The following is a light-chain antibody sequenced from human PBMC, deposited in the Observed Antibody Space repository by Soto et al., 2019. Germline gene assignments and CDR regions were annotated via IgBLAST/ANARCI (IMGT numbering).Light chain of an antibody. CDR1: QSVSSSY. J-gene: IGKJ2*03. Sequence: EIVMSQSPATLSVSPGERATLSCRASQSVSSSYLAWYQQKPGQAPRLLIYGASTRATGIPARFSGSGSGTEFTLTISSLQPEDFATYYCQHVYSYFPSFGGGTKV. CDR2: GAS. CDR3: QHVYSYFPS. V-gene: IGKV3-15*01.